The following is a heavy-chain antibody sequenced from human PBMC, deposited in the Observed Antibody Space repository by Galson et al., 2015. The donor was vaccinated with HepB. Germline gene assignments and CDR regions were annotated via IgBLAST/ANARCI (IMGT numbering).Heavy chain of an antibody. V-gene: IGHV1-2*04. D-gene: IGHD3-22*01. CDR1: GYIFTGYY. Sequence: SVKVSCKASGYIFTGYYMHWVRQAPGQGLQWMGWINPNSGDTHYAQNFQGWVTMTRDTSISTAYMELRRLKSDDTAMYYCARSNKNYYDTYHYGMDVWGQGTTVTVSS. CDR3: ARSNKNYYDTYHYGMDV. J-gene: IGHJ6*02. CDR2: INPNSGDT.